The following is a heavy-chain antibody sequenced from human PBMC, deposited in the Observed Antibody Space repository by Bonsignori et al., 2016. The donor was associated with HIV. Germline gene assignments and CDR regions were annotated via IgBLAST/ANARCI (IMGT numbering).Heavy chain of an antibody. V-gene: IGHV4-34*01. Sequence: RQAPGKGLEWIGEINHSGSTNYNPSLKSRVTISVDTSKNQFSLKLSSVTAADTAVYYCARAHYDYVWGSYRYTRPYYFDYWGQGTLVTVSS. CDR3: ARAHYDYVWGSYRYTRPYYFDY. J-gene: IGHJ4*02. D-gene: IGHD3-16*02. CDR2: INHSGST.